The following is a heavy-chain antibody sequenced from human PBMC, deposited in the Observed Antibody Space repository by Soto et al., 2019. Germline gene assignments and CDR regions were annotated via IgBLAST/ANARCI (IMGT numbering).Heavy chain of an antibody. Sequence: QVQLVESGGGVVQPGRSLRLSCAASGFTFSSYGMHWVRQAPGKGLEWVAVISYDGSNKYYADSVKGRFTISRDNSKNTLYLQMNSLRAEDTAVYYCVTETYSVPLDYWGQGTLVTVSS. CDR2: ISYDGSNK. D-gene: IGHD2-15*01. CDR1: GFTFSSYG. CDR3: VTETYSVPLDY. V-gene: IGHV3-30*03. J-gene: IGHJ4*02.